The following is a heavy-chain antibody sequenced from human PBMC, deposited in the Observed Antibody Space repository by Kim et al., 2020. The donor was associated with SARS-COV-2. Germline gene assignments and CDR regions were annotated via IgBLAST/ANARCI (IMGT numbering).Heavy chain of an antibody. CDR3: AKDHIAVAVNYFDY. V-gene: IGHV3-30*02. D-gene: IGHD6-19*01. Sequence: DSVKGRFTISRDNSKNTLYLQMNSLRAEDTAVYYCAKDHIAVAVNYFDYWGQGTLVTVSS. J-gene: IGHJ4*02.